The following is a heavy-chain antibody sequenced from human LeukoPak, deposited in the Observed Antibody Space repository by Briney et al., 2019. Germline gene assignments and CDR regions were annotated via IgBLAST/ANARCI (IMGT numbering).Heavy chain of an antibody. J-gene: IGHJ4*02. V-gene: IGHV3-23*01. D-gene: IGHD4-17*01. CDR1: GFTFSSYA. CDR3: ARDKTHYGDYHFDY. CDR2: ISGSGGST. Sequence: GGSLRLSCAASGFTFSSYAMNWVRQAPGMGLRWVSAISGSGGSTYYADSVKGRFTISRDNSKNTLYLQMNSLRAEDTAVYYCARDKTHYGDYHFDYWGQGTLVTVSS.